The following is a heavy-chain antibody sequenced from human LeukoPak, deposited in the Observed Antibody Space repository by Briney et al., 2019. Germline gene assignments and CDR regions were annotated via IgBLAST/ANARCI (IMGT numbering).Heavy chain of an antibody. CDR3: ARGTTLLNGQPLLY. D-gene: IGHD1-14*01. J-gene: IGHJ4*02. Sequence: GGSLRLSWVASGFTLSNKYVSWIRQAPGKGLEWISVMYSDGASYYASSAKGRFTISRDNPKNTLSLQMNNLGDEDSAMYYCARGTTLLNGQPLLYWGQGTLVTVSS. V-gene: IGHV3-66*01. CDR1: GFTLSNKY. CDR2: MYSDGAS.